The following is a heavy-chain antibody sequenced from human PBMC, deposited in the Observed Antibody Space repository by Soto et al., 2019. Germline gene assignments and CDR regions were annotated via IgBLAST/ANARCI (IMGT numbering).Heavy chain of an antibody. J-gene: IGHJ4*02. CDR2: IYYNDDR. Sequence: QITLQESGPTLVKPTQTLTLTCTFSGFSFTTAGVAVGWIRQTPGGALEWLTLIYYNDDRRFSPSLKTRLTITGDTSKNQVVLSLTNVDPGDTATYFCAHSDGGYEIIYFDSWGQGIPVTVSS. V-gene: IGHV2-5*01. D-gene: IGHD5-12*01. CDR3: AHSDGGYEIIYFDS. CDR1: GFSFTTAGVA.